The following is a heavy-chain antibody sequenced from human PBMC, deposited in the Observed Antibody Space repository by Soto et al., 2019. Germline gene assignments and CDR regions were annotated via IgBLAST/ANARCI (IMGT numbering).Heavy chain of an antibody. CDR2: ISTYNGNT. D-gene: IGHD4-17*01. CDR3: ARERRPTVTTLAESFHL. Sequence: QVQLVQSGAEVKEPGASVKVSCKASGYTFINYGVNWVRQAPGQGLEWMGWISTYNGNTNYAQKFQDRVTMTKDTSTSTAYMELRSLTSDDTAVYYCARERRPTVTTLAESFHLWGQGTLVTVSS. J-gene: IGHJ1*01. CDR1: GYTFINYG. V-gene: IGHV1-18*04.